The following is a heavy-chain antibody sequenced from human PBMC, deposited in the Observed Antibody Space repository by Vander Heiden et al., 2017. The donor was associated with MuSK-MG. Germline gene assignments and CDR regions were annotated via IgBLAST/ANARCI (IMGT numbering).Heavy chain of an antibody. CDR3: ARGWGE. CDR2: ISYDGSNK. J-gene: IGHJ4*02. V-gene: IGHV3-30*04. Sequence: QVQLVESGGGVVQPGRSLRLSCAASGFTFSSYAMHWVRQAPGKGLDWVAFISYDGSNKYYADSVKGRFTISRDNSKNTLYLQMNSLRAEDTAVYYCARGWGEWGQGTLVTVAS. D-gene: IGHD3-10*01. CDR1: GFTFSSYA.